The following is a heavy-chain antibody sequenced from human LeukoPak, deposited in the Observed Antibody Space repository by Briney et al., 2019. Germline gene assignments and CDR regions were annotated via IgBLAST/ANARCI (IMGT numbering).Heavy chain of an antibody. J-gene: IGHJ4*02. CDR1: GGSFSGYY. CDR3: AMICSNSRGY. V-gene: IGHV4-34*01. D-gene: IGHD4-11*01. CDR2: INHSGST. Sequence: SETLSLTCAVYGGSFSGYYWSWIRQPPGKGLEWIGEINHSGSTNYNPSLKSRVTISADTSKNQFSLKLSSVTAADTAVYYCAMICSNSRGYWGQGTLVPVSS.